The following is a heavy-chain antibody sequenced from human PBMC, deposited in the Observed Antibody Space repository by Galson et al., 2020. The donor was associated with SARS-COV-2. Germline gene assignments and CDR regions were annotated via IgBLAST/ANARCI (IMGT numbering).Heavy chain of an antibody. Sequence: ASVKVSCKASGYTFTSYYMHWVRQAPGQGLEWMGIINPDGGSTTYAQKFQGRVTMTGDTSTSTVYMELSSLRSDDTAVYYCATTTVVTTSVDYWGQGTLVTVSS. CDR2: INPDGGST. J-gene: IGHJ4*02. CDR3: ATTTVVTTSVDY. V-gene: IGHV1-46*01. CDR1: GYTFTSYY. D-gene: IGHD4-17*01.